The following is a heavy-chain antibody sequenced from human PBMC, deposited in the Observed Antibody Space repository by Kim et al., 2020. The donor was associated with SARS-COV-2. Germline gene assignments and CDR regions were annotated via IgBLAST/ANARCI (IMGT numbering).Heavy chain of an antibody. Sequence: SETLSLTCTVSGGSVSSGSYYWSWIRQPPGKGLEWIGYIYYSGSTNYNPSLKSRVTISVDTSKNQFSLKLSSVTAADTAVYYCARDRYDFWSGSLYYYYGMDVWGQGTTVTVSS. CDR3: ARDRYDFWSGSLYYYYGMDV. CDR1: GGSVSSGSYY. CDR2: IYYSGST. V-gene: IGHV4-61*01. D-gene: IGHD3-3*01. J-gene: IGHJ6*02.